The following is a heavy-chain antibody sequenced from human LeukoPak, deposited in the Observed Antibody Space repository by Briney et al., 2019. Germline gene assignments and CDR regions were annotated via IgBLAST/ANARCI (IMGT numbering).Heavy chain of an antibody. J-gene: IGHJ4*02. D-gene: IGHD1-26*01. CDR2: IYYSGGT. Sequence: PSETLSLTFTVSGGSISSYYWSWIRQPPGKGLEWIGYIYYSGGTNYNPSLKSRVTISVDTSKNQFSLKLSSVTAADTAVYYCAREHRGSSSYYFDYWGQGTLVTVSS. V-gene: IGHV4-59*01. CDR1: GGSISSYY. CDR3: AREHRGSSSYYFDY.